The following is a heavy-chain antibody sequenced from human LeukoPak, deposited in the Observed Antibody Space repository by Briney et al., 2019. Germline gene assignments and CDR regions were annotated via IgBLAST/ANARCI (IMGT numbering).Heavy chain of an antibody. CDR1: GFTFSNYW. V-gene: IGHV3-7*01. Sequence: SGGSLRLSCAASGFTFSNYWMSWVRQAPGKGLEWVANIKQDGSEKYYVDSVKGRFTISRDNAKNSLYLQMNSLRAEDTAVYYCARDFGGDADDYWGQGTLVTVSS. J-gene: IGHJ4*02. CDR2: IKQDGSEK. D-gene: IGHD2-21*02. CDR3: ARDFGGDADDY.